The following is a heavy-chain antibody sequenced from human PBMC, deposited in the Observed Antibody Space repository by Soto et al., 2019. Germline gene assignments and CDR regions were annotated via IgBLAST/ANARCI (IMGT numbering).Heavy chain of an antibody. J-gene: IGHJ4*02. CDR2: IWYDGSNK. CDR1: GFTFSSYG. D-gene: IGHD6-13*01. V-gene: IGHV3-33*01. Sequence: QVQLVESGGGVVQPGRSLRLSCAASGFTFSSYGMHWVRQAPGKGLEWVAVIWYDGSNKYYADAVKGRFSSSRDNSKNTLYLQMTSLRAEDTAVYYCARAQPSEQPAYYFDYWGQGALVTVSS. CDR3: ARAQPSEQPAYYFDY.